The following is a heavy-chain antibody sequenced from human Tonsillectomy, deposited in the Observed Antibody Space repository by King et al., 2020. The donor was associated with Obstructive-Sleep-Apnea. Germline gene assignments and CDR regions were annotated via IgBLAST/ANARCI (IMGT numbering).Heavy chain of an antibody. D-gene: IGHD6-13*01. CDR2: ISYDGSNK. CDR1: GVTFSNYG. Sequence: VQLQEAGGGVVQPGRSLRLSCAASGVTFSNYGMHWGRQAPGKGLEWVAVISYDGSNKDYAYSVKGRFTISRDNSKNSLYLQMNSMRAEDTAVYYCAKVGGAAAGYYWGQGTLVTVSS. CDR3: AKVGGAAAGYY. J-gene: IGHJ4*02. V-gene: IGHV3-30*18.